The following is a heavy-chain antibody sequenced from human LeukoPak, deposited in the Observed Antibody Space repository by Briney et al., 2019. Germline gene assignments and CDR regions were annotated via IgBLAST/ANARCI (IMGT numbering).Heavy chain of an antibody. Sequence: SETLSLTCAVYGGSFSGYYWSWIRQPPGKGLEWIGEINHSGSTNYNPSLQSRVTISVDTSKNQFSLKLSSVTAADTAVYYCARGVYCSGGNCYLPLDSWGQGTLVTVSS. CDR3: ARGVYCSGGNCYLPLDS. J-gene: IGHJ4*02. D-gene: IGHD2-15*01. CDR2: INHSGST. V-gene: IGHV4-34*01. CDR1: GGSFSGYY.